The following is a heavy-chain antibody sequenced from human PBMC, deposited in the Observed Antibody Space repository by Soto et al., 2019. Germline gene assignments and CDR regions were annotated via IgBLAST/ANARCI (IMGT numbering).Heavy chain of an antibody. V-gene: IGHV4-59*01. CDR3: ARGRGDTAMAGYY. CDR1: GGSISSYY. D-gene: IGHD5-18*01. CDR2: ISYSGST. J-gene: IGHJ4*02. Sequence: QVQLQESGPGLVKPSETLSLTCTVSGGSISSYYWSWIRQSPGKGLEWIGYISYSGSTKYNPSLSSGVAISVGTSKNQFSLQVSSVTAADTAVYYCARGRGDTAMAGYYGGQGTLVTVSS.